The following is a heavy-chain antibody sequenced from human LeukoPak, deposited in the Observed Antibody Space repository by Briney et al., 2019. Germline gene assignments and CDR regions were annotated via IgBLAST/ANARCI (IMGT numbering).Heavy chain of an antibody. CDR3: AKAELGVDTFFDY. D-gene: IGHD3-3*01. V-gene: IGHV3-23*01. Sequence: GGSLRLSCAASGFTFSSYVMSWVRQAPGKGLEWVSAISGSGGSIYYADSVKGRFTISRDNSKRTLFLQMNSLRAEDTAFYYCAKAELGVDTFFDYWGQGTLVTVSS. J-gene: IGHJ4*02. CDR1: GFTFSSYV. CDR2: ISGSGGSI.